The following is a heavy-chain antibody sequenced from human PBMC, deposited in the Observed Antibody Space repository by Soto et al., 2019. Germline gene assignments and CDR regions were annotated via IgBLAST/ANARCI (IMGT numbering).Heavy chain of an antibody. CDR2: IWYRGRDI. CDR3: ARDQGGQSGNFIFDN. Sequence: PGGSLRLSCAASGFTFSDYVMHWVRQAPGKGLAWVAVIWYRGRDIFYADSVKGRFTISRDNSKNTLYLQLNSLRAEDTAVYYCARDQGGQSGNFIFDNWGQGTLVTVSS. CDR1: GFTFSDYV. D-gene: IGHD1-26*01. J-gene: IGHJ4*02. V-gene: IGHV3-33*01.